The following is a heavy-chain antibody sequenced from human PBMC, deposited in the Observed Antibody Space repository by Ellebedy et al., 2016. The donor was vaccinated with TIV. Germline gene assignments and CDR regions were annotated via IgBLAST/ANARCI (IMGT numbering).Heavy chain of an antibody. CDR2: INGGASST. CDR1: GFTFSSYW. J-gene: IGHJ6*02. CDR3: AKTSGELSSPRPTWPMDV. V-gene: IGHV3-74*01. D-gene: IGHD3-16*02. Sequence: GGSLRLSXAASGFTFSSYWMHWVRQAPGKGLVWVSRINGGASSTSDADSVKGRFTISRDNAKNTLYLQMNSLRAEDAAVYYCAKTSGELSSPRPTWPMDVWGQGTTVTVSS.